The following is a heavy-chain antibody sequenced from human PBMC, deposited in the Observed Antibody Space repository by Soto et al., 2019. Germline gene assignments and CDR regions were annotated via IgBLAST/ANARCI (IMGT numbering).Heavy chain of an antibody. CDR1: GFAFSNAW. V-gene: IGHV3-15*01. J-gene: IGHJ4*02. CDR2: IISKTDGGTT. D-gene: IGHD2-2*01. Sequence: GGSLRLSCAASGFAFSNAWMIWVRQAPGKGLEWVGRIISKTDGGTTDYTAPVKDRFIMSRDDSKNTLYLQMNSLKTEDTAVYYCAAGTGRTDFDYWGQGTLVTVSS. CDR3: AAGTGRTDFDY.